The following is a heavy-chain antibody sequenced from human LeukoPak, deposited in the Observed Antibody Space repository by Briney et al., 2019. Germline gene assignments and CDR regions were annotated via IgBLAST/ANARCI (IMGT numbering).Heavy chain of an antibody. Sequence: GGSLRLSCAASGFTFSSYWVHWVRQAPGKGLVWVSRINSDGSSTSYADSVKGRFTISRDNAKNTLYLQMNSLRAEDTAVYYCARDGSSWSFDYWGQGTLVTVSS. CDR3: ARDGSSWSFDY. CDR1: GFTFSSYW. V-gene: IGHV3-74*01. CDR2: INSDGSST. D-gene: IGHD6-13*01. J-gene: IGHJ4*02.